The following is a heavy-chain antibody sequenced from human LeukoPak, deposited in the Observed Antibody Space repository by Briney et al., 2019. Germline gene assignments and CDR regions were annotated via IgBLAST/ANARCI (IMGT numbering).Heavy chain of an antibody. CDR2: IKSKTDGGTT. J-gene: IGHJ4*02. V-gene: IGHV3-15*01. CDR3: TTVLRYYYDSSGYHKDY. CDR1: GFTFSNAW. D-gene: IGHD3-22*01. Sequence: PGGSLRLSCAASGFTFSNAWMSWVRQAPGKGLEWVGCIKSKTDGGTTDYAAPVKGRFTISRDDSKNTLYLQMNSLKTEDTAVYYCTTVLRYYYDSSGYHKDYWGQGTLVTVSS.